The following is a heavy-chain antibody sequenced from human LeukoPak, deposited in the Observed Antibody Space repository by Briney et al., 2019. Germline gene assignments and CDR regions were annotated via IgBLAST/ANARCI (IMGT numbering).Heavy chain of an antibody. V-gene: IGHV1-46*01. CDR2: INPGGDST. D-gene: IGHD3-10*01. J-gene: IGHJ4*02. CDR1: GYTFTSYY. CDR3: ARTLSGSGISY. Sequence: ASVKVSCKASGYTFTSYYMHWMRQAPGQGLEWMGIINPGGDSTNFAQNFQGRVTLTRDTSTSTVYMELSSLSSEDTAIYYCARTLSGSGISYWGQGTLVIVSS.